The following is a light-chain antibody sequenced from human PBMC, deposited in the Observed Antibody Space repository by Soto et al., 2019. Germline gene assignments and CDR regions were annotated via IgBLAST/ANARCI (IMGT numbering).Light chain of an antibody. V-gene: IGKV3-20*01. CDR1: QSVSSAY. CDR2: GAS. CDR3: QPYGTSSFT. Sequence: EIVLTQSPGTLSLSPGERATLSCRASQSVSSAYLAWYQQKPGQAPRLLIYGASSRATDIPDRFSGSGSGTDFILTISRLEPEDFAVYYCQPYGTSSFTFGPGTKVDIK. J-gene: IGKJ3*01.